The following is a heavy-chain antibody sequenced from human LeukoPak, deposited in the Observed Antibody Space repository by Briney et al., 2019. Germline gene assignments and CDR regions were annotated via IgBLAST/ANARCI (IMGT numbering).Heavy chain of an antibody. V-gene: IGHV3-23*01. CDR2: ISGSGGST. CDR1: GFTFSSYA. D-gene: IGHD6-13*01. J-gene: IGHJ4*02. CDR3: AKSGSWYYFDY. Sequence: GGSLRLSCAASGFTFSSYAMSWVRQAPGKGLEWVSSISGSGGSTYYADSAKGRFTISRDNAKNSLYLQMNSLRAEDTAVYYCAKSGSWYYFDYWGQGTLVTVSP.